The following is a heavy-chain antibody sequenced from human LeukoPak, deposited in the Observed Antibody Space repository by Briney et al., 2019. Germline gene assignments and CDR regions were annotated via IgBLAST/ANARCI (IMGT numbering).Heavy chain of an antibody. J-gene: IGHJ4*02. CDR2: IYTSGST. CDR1: GDSISSGRYY. CDR3: AREGYVEELDY. D-gene: IGHD5-12*01. V-gene: IGHV4-61*02. Sequence: SETLSLTCTVSGDSISSGRYYWSWLRQPAGKGLEWIGRIYTSGSTNYNPSLKSRVTISVGTSKNQFSLKLSSVTAADTAVYYCAREGYVEELDYWGQGTLVTVSS.